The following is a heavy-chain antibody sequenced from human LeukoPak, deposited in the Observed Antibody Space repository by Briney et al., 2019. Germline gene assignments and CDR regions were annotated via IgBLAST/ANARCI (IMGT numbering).Heavy chain of an antibody. J-gene: IGHJ4*02. V-gene: IGHV4-39*01. Sequence: SETLSLTCTVSGGSISSSSYYWGWIRQPPGKGLEWIGSIYYSGSTYYNPSLKGRVTISVDTSKNQFSLKLSSVTAADTAVYYCARQNWNYGSYYFDYWGQGTLVTVSS. CDR3: ARQNWNYGSYYFDY. CDR2: IYYSGST. D-gene: IGHD1-7*01. CDR1: GGSISSSSYY.